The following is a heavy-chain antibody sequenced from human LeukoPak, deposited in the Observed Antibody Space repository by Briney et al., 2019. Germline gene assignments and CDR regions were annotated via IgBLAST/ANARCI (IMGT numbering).Heavy chain of an antibody. J-gene: IGHJ6*03. Sequence: GGSLRLSCAASGFTFSSYWMSWVRQAPGKGLEWVANIKQDGSEKYYVDSVKGRFTISRDNAKNSLYLQMNSLRAEDTAVYYCARDPGSYYGSGSRYYYYYMDVWGKGTMVTVSS. V-gene: IGHV3-7*01. CDR3: ARDPGSYYGSGSRYYYYYMDV. D-gene: IGHD3-10*01. CDR2: IKQDGSEK. CDR1: GFTFSSYW.